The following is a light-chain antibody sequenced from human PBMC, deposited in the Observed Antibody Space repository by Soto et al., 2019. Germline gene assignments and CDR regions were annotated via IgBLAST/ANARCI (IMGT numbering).Light chain of an antibody. Sequence: IVLTQSPATLSLSPGDRASLSVRASQSVSNSLVWYQHKPGQAPRFLIYDASNRATGIPARFSGSGSGTDFTLTISSLEPEDFAVYYCQQRSNWLTFGGGTKVDIK. CDR2: DAS. CDR3: QQRSNWLT. V-gene: IGKV3-11*01. CDR1: QSVSNS. J-gene: IGKJ4*01.